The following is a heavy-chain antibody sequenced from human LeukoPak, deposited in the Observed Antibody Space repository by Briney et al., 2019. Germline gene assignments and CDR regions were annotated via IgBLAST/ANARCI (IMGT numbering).Heavy chain of an antibody. CDR3: AKDRSVHSSGWPTPFDY. J-gene: IGHJ4*02. CDR2: ISGSGGST. D-gene: IGHD6-19*01. Sequence: AGGSLRLPCAASGFTFSSYAMSWVRQAPGKGLEWVSAISGSGGSTYYADSVKGRFTISRDNSKNTLYLQMNSLRAEDTAVYYCAKDRSVHSSGWPTPFDYWGQGTLVTVSS. V-gene: IGHV3-23*01. CDR1: GFTFSSYA.